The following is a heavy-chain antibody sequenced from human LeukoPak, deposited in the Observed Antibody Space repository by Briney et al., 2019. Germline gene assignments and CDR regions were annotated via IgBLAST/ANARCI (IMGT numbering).Heavy chain of an antibody. CDR2: IKPDGSVI. CDR3: ATLPAGARPGY. J-gene: IGHJ4*02. CDR1: GFIFSSSW. V-gene: IGHV3-7*02. Sequence: GGSLRLSCAASGFIFSSSWMRWVRQAPGKGLEWVANIKPDGSVIDYVDSVKGRFTISRDNAKNSLYLQMNGLRGEDTAVYYCATLPAGARPGYWGQGTLVTVSS. D-gene: IGHD3-10*01.